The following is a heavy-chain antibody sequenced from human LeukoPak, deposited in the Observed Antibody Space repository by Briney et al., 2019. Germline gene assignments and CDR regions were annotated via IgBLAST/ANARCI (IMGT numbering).Heavy chain of an antibody. CDR2: IYHSGST. V-gene: IGHV4-59*08. Sequence: SETLSLTCTVSGASMGTYYWSWIRQPPGKGLEWIGFIYHSGSTDYNPSLKSRGTISVDTSKNQFSLKLSSVTAADTAVYYCARTNYYGSGSYYPDLWGQGTLVTVSS. D-gene: IGHD3-10*01. J-gene: IGHJ5*02. CDR3: ARTNYYGSGSYYPDL. CDR1: GASMGTYY.